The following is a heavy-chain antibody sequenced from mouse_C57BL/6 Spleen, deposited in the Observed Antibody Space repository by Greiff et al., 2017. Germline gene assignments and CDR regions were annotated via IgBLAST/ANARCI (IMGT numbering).Heavy chain of an antibody. Sequence: EVHLVESGGGLVQPGGSLSLSCAASGFTFTDYYMSWVRQPPGKALEWLGFIRNKANGYTTEYSASVKGRFTISRDNSQSILYLQMNALRAEDSATYYCARLNTTGVPYYAMDYWGQGTSVTVSS. V-gene: IGHV7-3*01. CDR3: ARLNTTGVPYYAMDY. CDR1: GFTFTDYY. D-gene: IGHD1-1*01. J-gene: IGHJ4*01. CDR2: IRNKANGYTT.